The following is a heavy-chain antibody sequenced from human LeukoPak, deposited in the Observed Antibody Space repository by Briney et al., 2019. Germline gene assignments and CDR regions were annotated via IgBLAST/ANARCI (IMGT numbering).Heavy chain of an antibody. CDR2: ITQSGST. Sequence: PGGSLRLSCAASGFTLSNYWMSWVRQPPGKGLEWIGEITQSGSTNYNPSLKSRVTISIDTSKNQFSLKLSSVTAADTAVYYCARRRGGSCYGYWGQGTLVTVSS. V-gene: IGHV4-34*01. D-gene: IGHD2-15*01. J-gene: IGHJ4*02. CDR1: GFTLSNYW. CDR3: ARRRGGSCYGY.